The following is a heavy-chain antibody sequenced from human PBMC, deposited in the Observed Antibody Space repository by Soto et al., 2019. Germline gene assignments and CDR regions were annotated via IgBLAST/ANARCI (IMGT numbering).Heavy chain of an antibody. J-gene: IGHJ4*02. CDR1: GFTFSSYS. V-gene: IGHV3-21*01. CDR3: ARDRQSTPWYAADY. Sequence: GSLRLSCEGSGFTFSSYSMNWVRQAPGKGLEWVSSISGSGGYIYYADSVKGRFTISRDNAKNSLYLQMTSLRDEDTALYYCARDRQSTPWYAADYWGQGSLVTVSS. CDR2: ISGSGGYI. D-gene: IGHD6-13*01.